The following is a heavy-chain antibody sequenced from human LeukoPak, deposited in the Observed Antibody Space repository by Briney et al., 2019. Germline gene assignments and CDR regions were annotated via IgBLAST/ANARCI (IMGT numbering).Heavy chain of an antibody. CDR1: GGSISSYY. CDR2: IYYSGST. J-gene: IGHJ3*02. Sequence: SETLSLTCTVSGGSISSYYWSWIRQPPGKGLEWIGYIYYSGSTDYNPSLRSRVTISVDTSKSQFSLKLSSVTAADTAVYYCARNPYYYTSGSYYNSAFDIWGQGTMVTVSS. D-gene: IGHD3-10*01. V-gene: IGHV4-59*08. CDR3: ARNPYYYTSGSYYNSAFDI.